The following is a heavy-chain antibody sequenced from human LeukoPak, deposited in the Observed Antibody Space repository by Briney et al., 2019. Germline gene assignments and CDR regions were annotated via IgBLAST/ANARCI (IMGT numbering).Heavy chain of an antibody. J-gene: IGHJ4*02. CDR1: GGSISSSSYY. Sequence: SETLSLTCTASGGSISSSSYYWGWIRQPPGKGLEWIGTIYYSGSTYYNPSLKSRVSISVDTSKNQFSLRLTSVTATDTAVYYCARQGDGGRAFDYWGQGVLVTVSS. CDR2: IYYSGST. CDR3: ARQGDGGRAFDY. V-gene: IGHV4-39*01. D-gene: IGHD4-23*01.